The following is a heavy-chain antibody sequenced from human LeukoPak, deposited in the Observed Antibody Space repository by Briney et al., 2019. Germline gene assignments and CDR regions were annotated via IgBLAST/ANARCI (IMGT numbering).Heavy chain of an antibody. Sequence: SETLSLTCTVSGGSISSYYWSWIRQPPGKGLEWIGSIYYSGSTYYNPSLKSRVTISVDTSKNQFSLKLSSVTAADTAVYYCARDGSGSYPEGLDYWGQGTLVTVSS. CDR3: ARDGSGSYPEGLDY. J-gene: IGHJ4*02. D-gene: IGHD1-26*01. V-gene: IGHV4-39*07. CDR1: GGSISSYY. CDR2: IYYSGST.